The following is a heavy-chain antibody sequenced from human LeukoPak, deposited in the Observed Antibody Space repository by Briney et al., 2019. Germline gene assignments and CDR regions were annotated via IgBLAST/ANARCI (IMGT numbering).Heavy chain of an antibody. CDR1: GGSISSSSYY. Sequence: PSETLSLTCTVSGGSISSSSYYWGWIRQPPGKGLEWIGSIYYSGSTNYNPSLKSRVSISIDLSKNQFSLKLNSVSAADTAVYYCAKEWDYMDVWGKGTTVTISS. CDR3: AKEWDYMDV. J-gene: IGHJ6*03. CDR2: IYYSGST. V-gene: IGHV4-39*07.